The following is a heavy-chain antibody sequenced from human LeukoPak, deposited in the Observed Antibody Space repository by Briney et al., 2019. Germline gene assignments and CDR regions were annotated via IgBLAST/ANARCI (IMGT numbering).Heavy chain of an antibody. J-gene: IGHJ6*03. CDR2: INWNGGST. D-gene: IGHD4-17*01. CDR1: GFTFSSYS. V-gene: IGHV3-20*04. CDR3: ARDTGNYGDSTVKYYYYYMDV. Sequence: GGSLRLSCEASGFTFSSYSMNWVRQAPGKGLEWVSGINWNGGSTGYADSVKGRFTISRDNAKNSLYLQMNSLRAEDTALYYCARDTGNYGDSTVKYYYYYMDVWGKGTTVTVSS.